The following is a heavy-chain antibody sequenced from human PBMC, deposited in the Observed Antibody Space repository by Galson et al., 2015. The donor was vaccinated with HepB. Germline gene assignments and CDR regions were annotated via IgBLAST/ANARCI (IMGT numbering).Heavy chain of an antibody. V-gene: IGHV3-21*01. CDR2: ISSSSSYI. D-gene: IGHD3-22*01. CDR3: ARAPSYYDSSGYDVGV. CDR1: GFTFSNAW. J-gene: IGHJ4*02. Sequence: SLRLSCAASGFTFSNAWMSWVRQAPGKGLEWVSSISSSSSYIYYADSVKGRFTISRDNAKNSLYLQMNSLRAEDTAVYYCARAPSYYDSSGYDVGVWGQGTLVTVSS.